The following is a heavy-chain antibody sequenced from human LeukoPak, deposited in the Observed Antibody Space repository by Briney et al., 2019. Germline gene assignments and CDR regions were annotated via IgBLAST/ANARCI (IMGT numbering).Heavy chain of an antibody. CDR2: INPNSGGT. Sequence: ASVKVSCKASGYTFTSYGISWVRQAPGQGLEWMGWINPNSGGTNYAQKFQGRVTMTRDTSISTAYMELSRLRSDDTAVYYCARVTMSKGGCDYWGQGTLVTVSS. CDR1: GYTFTSYG. J-gene: IGHJ4*02. D-gene: IGHD3-10*02. CDR3: ARVTMSKGGCDY. V-gene: IGHV1-2*02.